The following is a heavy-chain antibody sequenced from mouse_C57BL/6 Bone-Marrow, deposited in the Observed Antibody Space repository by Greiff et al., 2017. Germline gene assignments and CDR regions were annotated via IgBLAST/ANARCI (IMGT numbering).Heavy chain of an antibody. D-gene: IGHD1-1*01. V-gene: IGHV1-69*01. J-gene: IGHJ3*01. Sequence: QVQLQQPGAELVMPGASVKLSCKASGYTFTSYWMHWVKQRPGQGLEWIGEIDPSDSYTNYNQKFKGKSTLTVDKSSSKAYMQLSSLTSEDSAVYYCARVSSYGFAYWGQGTLVTVSA. CDR2: IDPSDSYT. CDR1: GYTFTSYW. CDR3: ARVSSYGFAY.